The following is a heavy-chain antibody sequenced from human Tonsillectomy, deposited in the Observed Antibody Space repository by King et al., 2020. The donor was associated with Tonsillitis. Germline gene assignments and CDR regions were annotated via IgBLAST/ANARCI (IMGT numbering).Heavy chain of an antibody. CDR2: INPNIGCN. V-gene: IGHV1-2*02. CDR1: GYTFIDYY. Sequence: QLVQSGAEVKKPGASVKVSCKASGYTFIDYYIHWLRQAPGPGLEWMGWINPNIGCNNYSQKFQGRVTMTRDTSISTAHMELSRLRSDDTAVYYCAREDRSGWYGYWGQGTLVTVSS. CDR3: AREDRSGWYGY. D-gene: IGHD6-19*01. J-gene: IGHJ4*02.